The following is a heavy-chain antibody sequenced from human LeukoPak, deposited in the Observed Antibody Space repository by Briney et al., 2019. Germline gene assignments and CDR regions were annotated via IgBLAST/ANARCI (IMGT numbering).Heavy chain of an antibody. CDR1: GLTFSSYE. D-gene: IGHD6-13*01. Sequence: PGGSLRLSCAAAGLTFSSYEMYWVRQAPGKGLEWVSYISGSGETIYYEDSVKGRFTISRDNANKSLYLHMSSLRVEDTAIYYCIPPAAGLRRTISTEYFQHWGQGALVTVSS. J-gene: IGHJ1*01. CDR2: ISGSGETI. CDR3: IPPAAGLRRTISTEYFQH. V-gene: IGHV3-48*03.